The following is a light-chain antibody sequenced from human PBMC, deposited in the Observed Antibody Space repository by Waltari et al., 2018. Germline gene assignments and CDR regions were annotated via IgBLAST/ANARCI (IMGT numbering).Light chain of an antibody. J-gene: IGLJ1*01. V-gene: IGLV2-14*01. CDR1: TNDVGGYNF. CDR2: ELT. CDR3: HSYTGSRTYV. Sequence: QSALTQPASVSGSPGQSITIFCTGTTNDVGGYNFVSWYQHHPGKAPKLIIYELTKRTAAVSLRFSGSKSGNTASLTISGRQAENEADYYCHSYTGSRTYVFGTGTKVTVL.